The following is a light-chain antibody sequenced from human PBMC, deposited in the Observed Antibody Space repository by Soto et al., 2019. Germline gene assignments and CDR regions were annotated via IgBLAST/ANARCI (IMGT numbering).Light chain of an antibody. CDR2: GDN. V-gene: IGLV1-40*01. CDR3: QSYDNSPNRV. Sequence: QSVLSQPPSVSGAPGQRITISCTGSSSNIGANYDVHWYRQVPGTAPKLLMSGDNNRPSGVADRFSGSKSGTSASLAITRLQAEDEADYYCQSYDNSPNRVFGTGTKLTVL. CDR1: SSNIGANYD. J-gene: IGLJ1*01.